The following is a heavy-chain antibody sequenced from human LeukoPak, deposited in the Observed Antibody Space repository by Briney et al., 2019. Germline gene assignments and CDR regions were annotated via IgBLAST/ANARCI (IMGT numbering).Heavy chain of an antibody. CDR3: ARAGGGYCSSTSCSADWFDP. J-gene: IGHJ5*02. Sequence: SETLSLTCTVSGGSISSDSWTWIRQPAGKGLEWIGRLYTSGSTNRGSIKHNPSHKSRVAMSVDTSKNQFSLKLSSVTAADTAVYYCARAGGGYCSSTSCSADWFDPWGQGILVTVSS. V-gene: IGHV4-4*07. CDR1: GGSISSDS. D-gene: IGHD2-2*01. CDR2: LYTSGST.